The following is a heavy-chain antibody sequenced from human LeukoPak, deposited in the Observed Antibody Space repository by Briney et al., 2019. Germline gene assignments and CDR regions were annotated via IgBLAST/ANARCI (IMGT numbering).Heavy chain of an antibody. Sequence: SETLSLTCTVSGGSISSYYWSWIRQPPGKGLEWIGSIYHSGSTYYNPSLKSRVTISVDTSKNQFSLKLSSVTAADTAVYYCARGRCSSTSCYGERGYYYYYMDVWGKGTTVTVSS. CDR2: IYHSGST. CDR1: GGSISSYY. J-gene: IGHJ6*03. V-gene: IGHV4-38-2*02. D-gene: IGHD2-2*01. CDR3: ARGRCSSTSCYGERGYYYYYMDV.